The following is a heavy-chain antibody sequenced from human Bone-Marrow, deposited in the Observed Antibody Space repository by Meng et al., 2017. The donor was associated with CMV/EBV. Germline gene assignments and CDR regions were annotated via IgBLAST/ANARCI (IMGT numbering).Heavy chain of an antibody. CDR2: IHPHRGDT. D-gene: IGHD7-27*01. CDR1: GYTFTAHY. Sequence: ASVKVSCKASGYTFTAHYFHWVRQAPGKGLEWMGWIHPHRGDTNYAQQFQGRVTLTRDTSINTGYMELTRLTSDDPDVYYCARDNNWGPDYWGQGTLVTVSS. V-gene: IGHV1-2*02. CDR3: ARDNNWGPDY. J-gene: IGHJ4*02.